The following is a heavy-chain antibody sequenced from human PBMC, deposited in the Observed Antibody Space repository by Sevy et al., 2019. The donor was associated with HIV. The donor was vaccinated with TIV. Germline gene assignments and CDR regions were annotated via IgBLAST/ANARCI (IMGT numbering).Heavy chain of an antibody. CDR1: GDSMNTYY. CDR3: ARRVPGDNWFDP. V-gene: IGHV4-59*01. CDR2: ILYSGTT. J-gene: IGHJ5*02. Sequence: SETLSLTCTVTGDSMNTYYWAWIRQPPGKSLEWVGYILYSGTTEYSPSLKSRVTMALDKSKNEVSLRMSSVNAADTAVYYCARRVPGDNWFDPWGQGRLVTVSS.